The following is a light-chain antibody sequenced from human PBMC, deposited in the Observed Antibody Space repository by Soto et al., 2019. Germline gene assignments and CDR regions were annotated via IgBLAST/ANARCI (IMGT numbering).Light chain of an antibody. Sequence: AIQLTQSPSSLSASVRDRVTITCRASQGISTTLAWYQQKPGKAPKLLIYDASSLESGVPSRFSGSGSGTDFTLTISSPQPEDFATYYCQQFNSYPPTFVQGTRLEIK. J-gene: IGKJ5*01. V-gene: IGKV1-13*02. CDR2: DAS. CDR1: QGISTT. CDR3: QQFNSYPPT.